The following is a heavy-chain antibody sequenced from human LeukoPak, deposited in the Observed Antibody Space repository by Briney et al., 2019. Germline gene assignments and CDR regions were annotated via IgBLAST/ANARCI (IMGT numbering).Heavy chain of an antibody. CDR2: INPNSGGT. Sequence: ASVKVSCKASGYTFTGYFMHWVGQAPGQGREWVGWINPNSGGTNYAQKFQGRVTMTRDTSISTAYMELSRLRSDDTAVYYCARAIRFLEWFPPGNFDYWGQGALVTVSS. CDR3: ARAIRFLEWFPPGNFDY. CDR1: GYTFTGYF. V-gene: IGHV1-2*02. J-gene: IGHJ4*02. D-gene: IGHD3-3*01.